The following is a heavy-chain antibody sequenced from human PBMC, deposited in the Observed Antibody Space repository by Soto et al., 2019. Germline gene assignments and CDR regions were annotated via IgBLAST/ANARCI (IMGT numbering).Heavy chain of an antibody. V-gene: IGHV1-3*01. CDR2: INAGNGNT. J-gene: IGHJ4*02. Sequence: QAHLVQSGAEVKMPGDSVQVSCKASGFVSSNYNFHWVRQASGQSLEWMGRINAGNGNTQYSQNFQGRVTFTSDASASTAFMELTNLRFEDRAMYYCASDYGSNWRLWGQGTLVSVSS. D-gene: IGHD6-19*01. CDR3: ASDYGSNWRL. CDR1: GFVSSNYN.